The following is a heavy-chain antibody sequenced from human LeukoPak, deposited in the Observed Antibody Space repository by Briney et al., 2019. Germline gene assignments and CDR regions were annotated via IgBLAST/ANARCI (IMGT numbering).Heavy chain of an antibody. Sequence: GGSLRLSCAASGFTFSSYWMHWVRQAPGKGLVWVSHINSDGSSTSYADSVKGRFTISRDNAKNTLYLQMNSLRAEDTAVYYCARDYLIPGGDCYWGQGTLVTVSS. V-gene: IGHV3-74*01. J-gene: IGHJ4*02. CDR3: ARDYLIPGGDCY. CDR1: GFTFSSYW. D-gene: IGHD2-21*02. CDR2: INSDGSST.